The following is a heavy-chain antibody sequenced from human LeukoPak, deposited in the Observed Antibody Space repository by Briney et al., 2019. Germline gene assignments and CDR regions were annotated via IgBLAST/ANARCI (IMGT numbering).Heavy chain of an antibody. Sequence: SETLSLTCTVSGGSIRSSYYYWGWIRQPPGKGLEWIGSIYDSGSTYYNPSLKSRVTISVDTSKNQFSLKLSSVTAADTAVYYCARAMHSSDYYGMDVWGQGTTVTVSS. CDR2: IYDSGST. J-gene: IGHJ6*02. CDR3: ARAMHSSDYYGMDV. V-gene: IGHV4-39*07. CDR1: GGSIRSSYYY. D-gene: IGHD6-25*01.